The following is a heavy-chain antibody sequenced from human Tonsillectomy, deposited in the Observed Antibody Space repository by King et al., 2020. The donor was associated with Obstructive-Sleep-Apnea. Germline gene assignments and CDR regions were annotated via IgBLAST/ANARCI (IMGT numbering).Heavy chain of an antibody. V-gene: IGHV5-51*01. CDR1: GYSFTTYW. Sequence: PQESKKISCKVSGYSFTTYWIGWVRQMPGKGLEWMGIIYPGDSDTRYSPSFQGQVTIPSDKSISTAYLQWSGLKASDNAIYYCARRKWAWFFDIWGRGTLVTVSS. J-gene: IGHJ2*01. CDR3: ARRKWAWFFDI. CDR2: IYPGDSDT. D-gene: IGHD2-8*01.